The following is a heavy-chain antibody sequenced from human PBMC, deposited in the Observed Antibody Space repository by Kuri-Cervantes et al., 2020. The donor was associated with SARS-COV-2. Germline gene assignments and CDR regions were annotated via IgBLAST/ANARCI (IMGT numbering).Heavy chain of an antibody. CDR1: GYTFTSYY. J-gene: IGHJ6*02. CDR3: ARGGWGQYYYYGMDV. Sequence: ASVKVSCKASGYTFTSYYMHWVRQAPGQGLEWMGIINPSGGSTSYAQKFQGRVTITADESTSTAYMELSSLRSEDTAVYYCARGGWGQYYYYGMDVWGQGTTVTVSS. V-gene: IGHV1-46*01. D-gene: IGHD3-16*01. CDR2: INPSGGST.